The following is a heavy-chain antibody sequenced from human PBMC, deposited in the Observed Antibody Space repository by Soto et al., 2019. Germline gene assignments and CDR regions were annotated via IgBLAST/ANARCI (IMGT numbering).Heavy chain of an antibody. CDR2: INPSGGST. V-gene: IGHV1-46*01. CDR3: ARSTTVTTFDY. D-gene: IGHD4-17*01. CDR1: GYTFTSYY. J-gene: IGHJ4*02. Sequence: ASVKVSCNASGYTFTSYYMHLVRQAPGQGLEWMGIINPSGGSTSYAQKFQGRVTMTRDTSTSTVYMELSSLRSEDTAVYYCARSTTVTTFDYWGQGTLVTVSS.